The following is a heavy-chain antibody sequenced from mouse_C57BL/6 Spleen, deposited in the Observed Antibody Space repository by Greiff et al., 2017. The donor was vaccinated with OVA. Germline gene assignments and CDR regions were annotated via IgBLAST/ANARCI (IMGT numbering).Heavy chain of an antibody. Sequence: EVQGVESGGGLVQPKGSLKLSCAASGFSFNTYAMNWVRQAPGKGLEWVARIRSKSNNYATYYADSVKDRFTISRDDSESMLYLQMNNLKTEDTAMYYGVRHVIRGYFDVWGTGTTVTVSS. CDR3: VRHVIRGYFDV. D-gene: IGHD1-1*01. CDR1: GFSFNTYA. J-gene: IGHJ1*03. CDR2: IRSKSNNYAT. V-gene: IGHV10-1*01.